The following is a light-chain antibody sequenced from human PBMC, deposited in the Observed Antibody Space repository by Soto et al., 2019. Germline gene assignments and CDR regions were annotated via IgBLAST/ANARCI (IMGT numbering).Light chain of an antibody. J-gene: IGLJ1*01. CDR2: EVN. CDR3: CSHAGSNNFYV. V-gene: IGLV2-8*01. CDR1: SSDVGGYNY. Sequence: QSVLTQPPSASGSPGQSVTISCTGTSSDVGGYNYVSWYQQHPGKAPKLMIYEVNKRPSGAPERFSGSKSGNTASLTVSGLQAEDEADYYCCSHAGSNNFYVFGTGIKVTVL.